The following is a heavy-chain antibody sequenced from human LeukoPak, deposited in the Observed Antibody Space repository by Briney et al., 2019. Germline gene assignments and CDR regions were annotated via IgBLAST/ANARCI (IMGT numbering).Heavy chain of an antibody. Sequence: GGSLRLSCAASGFTFSNAWMNWVRQAPGKGLEWVGRIKSKTDGGTTDYSAPVKGRFTISRDDSKNTLYLQMNSLKTEDTAMYYCPTLPRDCWSGYYFDAGKNWVDPWGQGTLVTVSS. CDR2: IKSKTDGGTT. CDR3: PTLPRDCWSGYYFDAGKNWVDP. V-gene: IGHV3-15*01. D-gene: IGHD3-3*01. J-gene: IGHJ5*02. CDR1: GFTFSNAW.